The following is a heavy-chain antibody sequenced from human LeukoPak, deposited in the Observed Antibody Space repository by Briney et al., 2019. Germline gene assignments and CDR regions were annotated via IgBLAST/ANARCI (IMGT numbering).Heavy chain of an antibody. Sequence: GGSLRPSCAASGFTFSSYWMHWVRQAPGKGLEWLGQIKKKSDGATTAYAAPVKGRFAISRDDSKNTLFLQMNSLKTEDTALYYCTWSGLKIESWGQGTLVTVSS. J-gene: IGHJ4*02. CDR3: TWSGLKIES. CDR2: IKKKSDGATT. CDR1: GFTFSSYW. D-gene: IGHD3-3*01. V-gene: IGHV3-15*01.